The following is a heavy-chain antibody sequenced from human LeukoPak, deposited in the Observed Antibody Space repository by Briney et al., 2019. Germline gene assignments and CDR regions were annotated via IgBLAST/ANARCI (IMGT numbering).Heavy chain of an antibody. Sequence: GGSLRLSCAASGFTFSTYSMNWVRQAPGKGPEWVSSISSSSSYIYYADSVKARFTISRDNSQNTVSLQLNNLRIEDTALYYCAKTSLSDPSGHYYYMDVWGKGTTVTVSS. CDR2: ISSSSSYI. J-gene: IGHJ6*03. D-gene: IGHD3-3*01. V-gene: IGHV3-21*01. CDR1: GFTFSTYS. CDR3: AKTSLSDPSGHYYYMDV.